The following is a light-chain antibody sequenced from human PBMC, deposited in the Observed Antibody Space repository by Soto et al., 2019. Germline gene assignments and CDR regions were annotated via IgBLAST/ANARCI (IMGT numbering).Light chain of an antibody. Sequence: QSALTQPASVSGSPGQSITISCTGTSSDVGGYNYVSWYQHHPGKAPKFMIYEVTNRPSGVSNRFSGSKSGNTASLTISGLQAEDEADYYCTSYTSSSTFVFGGGTKVTVL. V-gene: IGLV2-14*01. CDR2: EVT. CDR3: TSYTSSSTFV. CDR1: SSDVGGYNY. J-gene: IGLJ3*02.